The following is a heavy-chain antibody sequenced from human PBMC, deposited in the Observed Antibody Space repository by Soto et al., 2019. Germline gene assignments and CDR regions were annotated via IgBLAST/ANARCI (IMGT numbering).Heavy chain of an antibody. CDR2: VSPSGTT. CDR3: ARDRGSYGMDV. CDR1: GDSISVGYY. J-gene: IGHJ6*02. V-gene: IGHV4-31*03. Sequence: QVQLQESGPGLVKPSKTLSLTCTVSGDSISVGYYWSWIRQHPGKGLEWIGYVSPSGTTYYNPSLKSRVSISTDRSKNQFSLEVSSVTAADTAVYYCARDRGSYGMDVWGQGTTVTVSS.